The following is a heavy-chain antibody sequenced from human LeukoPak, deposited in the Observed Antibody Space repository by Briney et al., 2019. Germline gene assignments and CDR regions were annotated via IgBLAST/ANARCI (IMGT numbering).Heavy chain of an antibody. CDR3: ATGLLWFGELASRYYYYMDV. J-gene: IGHJ6*03. D-gene: IGHD3-10*01. CDR1: GGTFSSYA. Sequence: GASVKVSCKASGGTFSSYAISWVRQAPGKGLEWMGGFDPEDGETIYAQKFQGRVTMTEDTSTDTAYMELSSLRSEDTAVYYCATGLLWFGELASRYYYYMDVWGKGTTVTVSS. V-gene: IGHV1-24*01. CDR2: FDPEDGET.